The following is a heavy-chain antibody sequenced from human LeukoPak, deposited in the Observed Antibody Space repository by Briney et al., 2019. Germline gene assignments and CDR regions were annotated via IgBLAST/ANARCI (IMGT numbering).Heavy chain of an antibody. CDR1: GFTFSSDA. Sequence: GGSLRLSCAASGFTFSSDAMSWVRQAPGKGLEWVSGISGSGGSTYYADSVKGRFTISRDNSKNTLYLQMNSLRAEDTAVYYCAKDLLARPDYWGQGTLVTVSS. J-gene: IGHJ4*02. CDR2: ISGSGGST. CDR3: AKDLLARPDY. V-gene: IGHV3-23*01. D-gene: IGHD2/OR15-2a*01.